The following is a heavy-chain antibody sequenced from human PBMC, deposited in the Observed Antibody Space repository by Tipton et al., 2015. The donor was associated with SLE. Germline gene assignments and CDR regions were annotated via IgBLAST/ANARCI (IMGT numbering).Heavy chain of an antibody. CDR2: IYTSGST. J-gene: IGHJ4*02. D-gene: IGHD5-18*01. CDR3: ARGSGGGYSYGLGY. CDR1: GGSISSGSYY. Sequence: TLSLTCTVSGGSISSGSYYWSWIRQPAGKGLEWIGRIYTSGSTNYNPSLKSRVTISVDTSKNQFSLKLSSVTAADTAVYYCARGSGGGYSYGLGYWGQGTLVTVSS. V-gene: IGHV4-61*02.